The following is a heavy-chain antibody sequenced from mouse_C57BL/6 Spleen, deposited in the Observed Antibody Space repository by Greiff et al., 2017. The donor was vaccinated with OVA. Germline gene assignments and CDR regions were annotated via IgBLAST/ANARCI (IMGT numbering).Heavy chain of an antibody. V-gene: IGHV1-18*01. CDR3: ARTWYYGSSYERHYYAMGY. J-gene: IGHJ4*01. Sequence: EVQLQQSGPELVKPGASVKLPCKASGYTFTDYNMDWVKQSHGKSLEWIGDINPNHGGTIYNQTFKGKATLTVDKSSRTAYMELRSLTSEDTAVYYCARTWYYGSSYERHYYAMGYWGQGTSVTVSS. CDR2: INPNHGGT. CDR1: GYTFTDYN. D-gene: IGHD1-1*01.